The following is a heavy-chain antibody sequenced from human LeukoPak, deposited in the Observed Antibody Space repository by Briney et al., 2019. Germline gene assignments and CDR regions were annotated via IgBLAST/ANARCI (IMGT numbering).Heavy chain of an antibody. V-gene: IGHV4-61*01. Sequence: PSETLSLTCTVSGGSVSSDSYYWSWIRQLPGKGLEWIGYIYYSGSTNYNPSLKSRVAISLDTSKNQFSLRLSSVTAADTAIYYCARGRPDFWTNFYTYFLDSWGQGTLVTVSS. CDR3: ARGRPDFWTNFYTYFLDS. CDR2: IYYSGST. J-gene: IGHJ4*02. D-gene: IGHD3/OR15-3a*01. CDR1: GGSVSSDSYY.